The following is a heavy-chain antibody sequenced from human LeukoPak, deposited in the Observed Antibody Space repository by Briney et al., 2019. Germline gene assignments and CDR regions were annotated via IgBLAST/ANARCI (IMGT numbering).Heavy chain of an antibody. Sequence: ASVKVSCKASGYSFTNYYMHWVRHVPGQGPEWLGLINPSGGTTYAQKFQDRVTMTRDTSTSTIYMELSSLTSEDRAVYYCAREGRTDYGASRSFDIWGQGTMVTVSS. J-gene: IGHJ3*02. CDR1: GYSFTNYY. V-gene: IGHV1-46*01. D-gene: IGHD4-17*01. CDR3: AREGRTDYGASRSFDI. CDR2: INPSGGT.